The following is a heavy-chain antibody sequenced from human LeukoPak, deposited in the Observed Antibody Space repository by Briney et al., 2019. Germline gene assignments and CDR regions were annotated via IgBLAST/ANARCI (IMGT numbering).Heavy chain of an antibody. CDR1: GGSISNYY. D-gene: IGHD1-26*01. V-gene: IGHV4-59*01. CDR2: IYYSGST. J-gene: IGHJ1*01. Sequence: PSETLSLTCTVSGGSISNYYWSWIPQPPGRGLEWIGYIYYSGSTYYNPSLRSRVTISVDTSKNLFSLNLNSVTAADTAVYYCARALSGTYGLFQHWGQGTLVTVSS. CDR3: ARALSGTYGLFQH.